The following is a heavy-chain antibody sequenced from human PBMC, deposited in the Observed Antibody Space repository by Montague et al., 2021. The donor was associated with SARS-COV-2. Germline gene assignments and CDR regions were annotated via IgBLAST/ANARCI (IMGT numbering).Heavy chain of an antibody. Sequence: SLRLSCAASGFSVSSYWMHWVRQAPGKGLVLVAQLQGDGTTTTYXXSLKVRFTVSRDNAKNTIYLHMNSLRAEDTAVYYCARAGKWAFDLWGQGTMVTFSS. D-gene: IGHD1-14*01. CDR3: ARAGKWAFDL. J-gene: IGHJ3*01. CDR1: GFSVSSYW. CDR2: LQGDGTTT. V-gene: IGHV3-74*01.